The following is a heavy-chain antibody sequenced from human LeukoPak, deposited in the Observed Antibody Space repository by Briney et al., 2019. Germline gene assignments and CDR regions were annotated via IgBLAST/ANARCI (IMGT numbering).Heavy chain of an antibody. V-gene: IGHV4-4*02. CDR3: ARHGSYHLNFDY. CDR1: GGSISSSNW. CDR2: IYYSGST. Sequence: SGTLSLTCAVSGGSISSSNWWSWVRQPPGKGLEWIGYIYYSGSTNYNPSLKSRVTISVDTSKNQFSLKLSSVTAADTAVYYCARHGSYHLNFDYWGQGTLVTVSS. J-gene: IGHJ4*02. D-gene: IGHD1-26*01.